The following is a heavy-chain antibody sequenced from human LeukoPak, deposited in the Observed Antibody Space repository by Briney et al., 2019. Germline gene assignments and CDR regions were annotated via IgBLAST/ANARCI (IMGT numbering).Heavy chain of an antibody. D-gene: IGHD3-22*01. V-gene: IGHV1-69*04. CDR1: GGTFSSYA. CDR2: IIPILGIA. CDR3: AREDREGDSSGYLGLDY. J-gene: IGHJ4*02. Sequence: GASVKDSCKASGGTFSSYAISWVRQAPGQGLEWMGRIIPILGIANYAQKFQGRVTITADKSTSTAYMELSSLRSEDTAVYYCAREDREGDSSGYLGLDYWGQGTLVTVSS.